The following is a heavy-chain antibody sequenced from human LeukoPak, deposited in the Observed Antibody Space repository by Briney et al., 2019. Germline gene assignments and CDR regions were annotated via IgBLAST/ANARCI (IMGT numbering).Heavy chain of an antibody. J-gene: IGHJ5*02. CDR2: LNSDGSNT. V-gene: IGHV3-74*01. CDR3: VRGITIFGVLRSPWFDP. D-gene: IGHD3-3*01. CDR1: GFTFRSYW. Sequence: GGSLRLSCAVSGFTFRSYWMHWVRQAPGKGPVWVSRLNSDGSNTSYADSVRGRFTISRGNAKKTLYLQMNGLRVEDSAVYYCVRGITIFGVLRSPWFDPWGQGTLVTVSS.